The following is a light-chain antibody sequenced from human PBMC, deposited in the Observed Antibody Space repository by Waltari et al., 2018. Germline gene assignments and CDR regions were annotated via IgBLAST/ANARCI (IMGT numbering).Light chain of an antibody. Sequence: QPALTQPASVSGSPGRSISISCSGTNIDVGGSNLVSWYQQHPGKAPKLLIFAVSNRPSGVSPRFSGSKSGNMASLTISGLRADDEGLYFCSSYTSLNTVVFGGGTSLTVL. V-gene: IGLV2-14*03. CDR2: AVS. CDR3: SSYTSLNTVV. CDR1: NIDVGGSNL. J-gene: IGLJ2*01.